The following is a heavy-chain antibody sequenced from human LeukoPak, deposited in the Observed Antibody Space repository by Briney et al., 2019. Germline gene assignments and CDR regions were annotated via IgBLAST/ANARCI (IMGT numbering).Heavy chain of an antibody. CDR3: ARVSNGGSCYVGDCRDYYYYMDV. D-gene: IGHD2-15*01. Sequence: SETLSLTCTVSGYSISSGYYWAWIRQPPGKGLEWIGSFHHSGTSFYNSSLKSRVTISVDTSKNQFSLKLSSVTAADTAVYYCARVSNGGSCYVGDCRDYYYYMDVWGKGTTVTVSS. V-gene: IGHV4-38-2*02. J-gene: IGHJ6*03. CDR2: FHHSGTS. CDR1: GYSISSGYY.